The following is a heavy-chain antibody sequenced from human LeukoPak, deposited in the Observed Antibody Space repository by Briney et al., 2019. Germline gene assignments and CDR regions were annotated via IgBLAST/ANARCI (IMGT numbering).Heavy chain of an antibody. CDR1: GFTFSSDA. J-gene: IGHJ4*02. Sequence: GGSLRLSCAASGFTFSSDAMHWVRQDPDKGLEWVALISFDGSNKYYADSVKGRFTISRDNSKNTLYLQMNSLRAEDTAVHYCARAGNYYGSGSYYAKIDSWGQGTLVTVSS. D-gene: IGHD3-10*01. CDR3: ARAGNYYGSGSYYAKIDS. CDR2: ISFDGSNK. V-gene: IGHV3-30*04.